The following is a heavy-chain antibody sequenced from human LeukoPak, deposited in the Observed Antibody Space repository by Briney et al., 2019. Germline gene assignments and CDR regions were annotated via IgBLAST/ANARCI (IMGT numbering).Heavy chain of an antibody. D-gene: IGHD3-9*01. J-gene: IGHJ3*02. V-gene: IGHV3-74*01. CDR2: INSDGSST. CDR3: ARVDEPASIRYFDWLLLSDDAFDI. Sequence: GSLRLSCAASGFTFSSYWMHWVRQAPGKGLVWVSRINSDGSSTSYADSVKGRFTISRDNAKNTLYLQMNSLRAEDTAVYYCARVDEPASIRYFDWLLLSDDAFDIWGQGTMVTVSS. CDR1: GFTFSSYW.